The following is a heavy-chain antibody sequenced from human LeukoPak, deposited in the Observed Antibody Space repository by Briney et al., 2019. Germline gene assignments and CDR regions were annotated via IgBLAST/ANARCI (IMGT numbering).Heavy chain of an antibody. D-gene: IGHD3-22*01. CDR2: ISGSGGST. V-gene: IGHV3-23*01. CDR3: AKVDYYDSSGYFYGY. CDR1: GFTFSSYS. J-gene: IGHJ4*02. Sequence: GGSLRLSCAASGFTFSSYSMNWVRQAPGKGLEWVSAISGSGGSTYYADSVKGRFTISRDNSKNTLYLQMNSLRAEDTAVYYCAKVDYYDSSGYFYGYWGQGTLVTVSS.